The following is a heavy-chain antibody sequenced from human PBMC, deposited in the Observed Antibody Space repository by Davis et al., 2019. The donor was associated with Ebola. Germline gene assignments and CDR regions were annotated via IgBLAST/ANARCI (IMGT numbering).Heavy chain of an antibody. V-gene: IGHV1-2*02. CDR3: ARDRGNYCSSTSCYLDY. CDR2: INPNSGGT. CDR1: GYTFTGYY. Sequence: ASVKVSCKASGYTFTGYYMHWVRQAPGQGLEWMGWINPNSGGTNYAQKFQGRVTMTRDTSISTAYMELSRLRPDDTAVYYCARDRGNYCSSTSCYLDYWGQGTLVTVSS. D-gene: IGHD2-2*01. J-gene: IGHJ4*02.